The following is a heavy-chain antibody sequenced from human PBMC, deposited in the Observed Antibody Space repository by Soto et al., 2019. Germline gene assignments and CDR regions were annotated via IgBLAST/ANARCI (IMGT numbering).Heavy chain of an antibody. J-gene: IGHJ4*02. CDR2: IYSGGST. CDR3: AREEGSGYYFDH. V-gene: IGHV3-66*01. Sequence: EVQLVESGGGLVQPGGSLRLSCAASGFTVSGYYMSWVRQAPGKGLEWVSVIYSGGSTYYADSIQGRFTFSRDISKNTLFFQMNSLRAEDTAMYYCAREEGSGYYFDHWGQGTLVTVSS. CDR1: GFTVSGYY.